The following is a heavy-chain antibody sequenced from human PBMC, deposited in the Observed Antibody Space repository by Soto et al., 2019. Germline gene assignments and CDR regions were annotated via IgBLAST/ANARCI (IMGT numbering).Heavy chain of an antibody. V-gene: IGHV3-7*03. J-gene: IGHJ4*02. CDR2: IKHDGSEK. D-gene: IGHD6-19*01. Sequence: GGSLRLSCAASGFTFSSYWMTWVRQAPGKGLEWVANIKHDGSEKYYVDSVKGRFTISRDNSKNTLYLQMNSLRAEDTAVYYCARVPTRSGWYGSLDYWGQGTLATVSS. CDR3: ARVPTRSGWYGSLDY. CDR1: GFTFSSYW.